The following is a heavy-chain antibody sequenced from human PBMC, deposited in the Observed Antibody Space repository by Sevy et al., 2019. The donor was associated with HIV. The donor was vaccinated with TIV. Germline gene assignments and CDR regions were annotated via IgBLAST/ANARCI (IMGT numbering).Heavy chain of an antibody. CDR3: ARDHEKDGDLGDYYYFAMDV. D-gene: IGHD4-17*01. J-gene: IGHJ6*02. Sequence: GGSLRLSCAASGFTFSDYYMSWLRQAPGKGLEWLSYISGSGDTIYYADSVKGRFTISRDNAKNSLYLQMNSLRAEDTAVYYCARDHEKDGDLGDYYYFAMDVWGQGTLVTVSS. CDR2: ISGSGDTI. V-gene: IGHV3-11*01. CDR1: GFTFSDYY.